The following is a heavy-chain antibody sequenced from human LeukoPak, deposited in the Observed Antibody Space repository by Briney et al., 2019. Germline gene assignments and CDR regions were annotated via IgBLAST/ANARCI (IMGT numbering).Heavy chain of an antibody. J-gene: IGHJ4*02. CDR3: ARTLEVAEDY. CDR1: GYTFTAYY. D-gene: IGHD6-19*01. V-gene: IGHV1-2*02. CDR2: INPNSGGT. Sequence: ASVKVSCKASGYTFTAYYMHWGRQAPGQGLEWMGWINPNSGGTNYAQKFQGRVTMTRETSISTAYMELSRLRSDDTAVYYCARTLEVAEDYWGQGTLVTVSS.